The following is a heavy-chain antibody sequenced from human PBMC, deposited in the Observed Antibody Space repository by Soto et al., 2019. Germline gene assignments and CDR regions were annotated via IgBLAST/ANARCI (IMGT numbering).Heavy chain of an antibody. Sequence: ASVKVSCKASGYTFSSYAMHWVRQAPGQRLEWMGWINAGYGNTKSSQKFQDRVTISRDTSASTAYMELTSLRSEDTAVYYCARDTVYGTFDFWGHGTLVTVSS. CDR3: ARDTVYGTFDF. CDR2: INAGYGNT. CDR1: GYTFSSYA. V-gene: IGHV1-3*01. J-gene: IGHJ4*01. D-gene: IGHD2-8*01.